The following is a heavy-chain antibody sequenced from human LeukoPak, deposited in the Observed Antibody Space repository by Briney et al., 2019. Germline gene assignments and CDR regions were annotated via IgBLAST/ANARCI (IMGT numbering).Heavy chain of an antibody. CDR3: ARSRSYYDSSGYYYFDY. J-gene: IGHJ4*02. Sequence: ASVKVSCKASGYTFTCYYMHWVRQAPGQGLEWMGWINPNSGGTNYAQKFQGRVTMTRDTSISTAYMELSRLRSDDTAVYYCARSRSYYDSSGYYYFDYWGQGTLVTVSS. V-gene: IGHV1-2*02. CDR1: GYTFTCYY. CDR2: INPNSGGT. D-gene: IGHD3-22*01.